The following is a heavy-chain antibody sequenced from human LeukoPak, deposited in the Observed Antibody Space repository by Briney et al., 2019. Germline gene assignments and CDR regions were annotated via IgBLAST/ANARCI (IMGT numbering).Heavy chain of an antibody. CDR3: ARDGLAAAGIDYYYGMDV. J-gene: IGHJ6*02. D-gene: IGHD6-13*01. Sequence: HSVGDASVKRIEWMGWINPKNGATGYAQKFQGRVTMTRDTSSSTAYMEVERLRSDDRALYYCARDGLAAAGIDYYYGMDVWGQGTTVTVSS. V-gene: IGHV1-2*02. CDR2: INPKNGAT.